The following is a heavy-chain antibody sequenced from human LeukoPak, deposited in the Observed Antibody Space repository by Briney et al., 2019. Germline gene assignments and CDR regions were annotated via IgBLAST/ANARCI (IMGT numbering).Heavy chain of an antibody. CDR2: LRYDGSNK. V-gene: IGHV3-30*02. CDR1: GFTFSTYG. D-gene: IGHD2-21*02. Sequence: PGGSLRLSCVASGFTFSTYGMHWVRQAPGKGLEWVAFLRYDGSNKFYADSVKGRFTISRDNSKNTLYLQINSLRAEDTAVYYCAKSAVRGLPVHGNWGQGTLVTVSS. J-gene: IGHJ4*02. CDR3: AKSAVRGLPVHGN.